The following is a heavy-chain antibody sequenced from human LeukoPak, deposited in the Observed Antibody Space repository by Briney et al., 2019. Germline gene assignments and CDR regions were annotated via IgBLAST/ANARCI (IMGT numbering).Heavy chain of an antibody. CDR3: AKGSGSGWYGWFAP. D-gene: IGHD6-19*01. Sequence: GGSLRLSCAASGFTFGSYAMTWVRQAPGKGLEWVSSIDASGGSTYYADSVKGRFTISRDNSKNTFYLQMNTLRADDAAVYYCAKGSGSGWYGWFAPWGQGTLVTVSS. J-gene: IGHJ5*02. CDR2: IDASGGST. V-gene: IGHV3-23*01. CDR1: GFTFGSYA.